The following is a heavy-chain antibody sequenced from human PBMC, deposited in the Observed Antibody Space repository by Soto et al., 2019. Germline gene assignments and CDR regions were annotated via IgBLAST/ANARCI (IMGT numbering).Heavy chain of an antibody. V-gene: IGHV3-30-3*01. CDR2: ISYDGSNK. D-gene: IGHD6-13*01. CDR3: ARDSIAAADSVMEF. J-gene: IGHJ6*02. CDR1: GFTFSSYA. Sequence: GGSLRLSCAASGFTFSSYAMHWVRQAPGKGLEWVAVISYDGSNKYYADSVKGRFTISRDNSKNTLYLQMNSLRAEDTAVYYCARDSIAAADSVMEFGGQGTTVTGS.